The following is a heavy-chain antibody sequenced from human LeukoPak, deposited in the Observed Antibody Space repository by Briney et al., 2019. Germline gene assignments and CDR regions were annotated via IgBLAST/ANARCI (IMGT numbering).Heavy chain of an antibody. J-gene: IGHJ5*02. D-gene: IGHD6-19*01. CDR3: AAGYSSDWYYWFDP. Sequence: PSETLSLTCAVSGGSISSGGYPWSWIRQPPGKGLEWIGYIFYSGSTNYNPSLKSRVTISVDTSKNQFSLKLSSVTAADTAVYYCAAGYSSDWYYWFDPWGQGTLVTVSS. V-gene: IGHV4-61*08. CDR2: IFYSGST. CDR1: GGSISSGGYP.